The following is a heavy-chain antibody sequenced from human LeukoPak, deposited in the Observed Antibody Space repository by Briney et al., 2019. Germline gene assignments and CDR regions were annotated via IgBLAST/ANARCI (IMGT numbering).Heavy chain of an antibody. Sequence: SETLSLTCIVSGASVITDDYYWGWVRQPPGKGLEWLGSTYRIPPLKSRVTISVDTSRNQFSLRLRSVTAADTALYFCARVFGYYQEAMDVWGQGTTVTVSS. CDR3: ARVFGYYQEAMDV. D-gene: IGHD3-3*01. CDR1: GASVITDDYY. CDR2: GST. J-gene: IGHJ6*02. V-gene: IGHV4-39*07.